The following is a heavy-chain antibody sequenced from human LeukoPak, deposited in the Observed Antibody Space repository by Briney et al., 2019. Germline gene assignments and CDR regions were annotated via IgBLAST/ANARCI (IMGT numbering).Heavy chain of an antibody. CDR1: GFTFNNYA. Sequence: GGSLRLSCAASGFTFNNYAMTWVRQAPGKGLEWVSGISGGGGGTYHADSVKGRFTISRDNSKNTLYLQMNSLRAEDTAVYYCAKGHLRFLEWSFFDYWGQGTLVTVSS. D-gene: IGHD3-3*01. V-gene: IGHV3-23*01. CDR3: AKGHLRFLEWSFFDY. J-gene: IGHJ4*02. CDR2: ISGGGGGT.